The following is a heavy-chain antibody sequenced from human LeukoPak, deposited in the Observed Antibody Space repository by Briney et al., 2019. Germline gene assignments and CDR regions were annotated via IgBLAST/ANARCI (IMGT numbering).Heavy chain of an antibody. CDR2: IVPIFGTA. D-gene: IGHD3-22*01. J-gene: IGHJ4*02. CDR3: ARRHSDSSGYYY. V-gene: IGHV1-69*05. Sequence: ASVKVSCKASGGTFISYAISWVRQAPGQGLEWMGRIVPIFGTANYAQKFQGRVTITTDESTSTAYMELSSLRSEDTAVYYCARRHSDSSGYYYWGQGTLVTVSS. CDR1: GGTFISYA.